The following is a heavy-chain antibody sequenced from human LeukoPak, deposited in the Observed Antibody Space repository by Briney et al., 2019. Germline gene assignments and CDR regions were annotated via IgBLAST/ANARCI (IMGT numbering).Heavy chain of an antibody. D-gene: IGHD3-22*01. Sequence: GESLKISCKGSGYSITSYWIGWVRQMPGKGLEWMGITYPGDSDTRYSPSFQGQVTISADKSISTAYLQWSSLKASDTAMYYCARIGGYYDSSGSHYYYYGMDVWGQGTTVTVSS. CDR2: TYPGDSDT. J-gene: IGHJ6*02. CDR1: GYSITSYW. V-gene: IGHV5-51*01. CDR3: ARIGGYYDSSGSHYYYYGMDV.